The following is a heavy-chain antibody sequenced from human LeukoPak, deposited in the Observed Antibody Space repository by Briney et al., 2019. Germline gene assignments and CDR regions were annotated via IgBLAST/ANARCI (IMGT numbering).Heavy chain of an antibody. D-gene: IGHD6-6*01. J-gene: IGHJ6*03. CDR3: ARGPSIAARHYMDV. CDR2: INHSGST. V-gene: IGHV4-34*01. CDR1: GGSFSGYY. Sequence: PETLSLTCAVYGGSFSGYYWSWIRQPPGKGLEWIGEINHSGSTNYNPSLKSRVTISVDTSKNQFSLKLSSVTAADTAVYYCARGPSIAARHYMDVWGKGTTVTVSS.